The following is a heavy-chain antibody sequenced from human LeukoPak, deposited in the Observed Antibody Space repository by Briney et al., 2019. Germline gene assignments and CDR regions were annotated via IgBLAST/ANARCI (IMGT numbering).Heavy chain of an antibody. Sequence: ASVKVSCKASGYTFTGYYIHWVRQAPGQGLEWMGRINPNSGGTNFAQRLQGRVTITRDTSITTSYMELTSLRSDDTAVYYCATTFDYGDFYWGQGTLVTVSS. CDR1: GYTFTGYY. V-gene: IGHV1-2*06. CDR3: ATTFDYGDFY. J-gene: IGHJ4*02. D-gene: IGHD4/OR15-4a*01. CDR2: INPNSGGT.